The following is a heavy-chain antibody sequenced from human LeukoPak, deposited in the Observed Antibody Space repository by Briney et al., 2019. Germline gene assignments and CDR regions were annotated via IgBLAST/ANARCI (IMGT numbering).Heavy chain of an antibody. V-gene: IGHV3-30*02. CDR1: GYTFSSYG. J-gene: IGHJ6*02. D-gene: IGHD5-18*01. CDR2: IRYDGSNK. CDR3: AKGEGLPGYSYGYGMDV. Sequence: GGSLSLSCAASGYTFSSYGMHSVRKAPGKGLERVACIRYDGSNKYYADSVKGRVTISRDNSKNTLYLQMNSLRAEDTAVYYCAKGEGLPGYSYGYGMDVWGQGTTVTVSS.